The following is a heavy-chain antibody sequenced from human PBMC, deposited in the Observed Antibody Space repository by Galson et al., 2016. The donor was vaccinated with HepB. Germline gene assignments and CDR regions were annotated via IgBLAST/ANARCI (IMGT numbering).Heavy chain of an antibody. J-gene: IGHJ4*02. CDR1: GFTFSSYS. CDR3: ARAETKRITIFGVDF. Sequence: SLRLSCAASGFTFSSYSMNWVRQAPGKGLEWVSSISSSSYIYYADSVKGRFTISRDNAKNSLYLQMNSLRAEDTAVYYCARAETKRITIFGVDFWGQGTLVTVSS. CDR2: ISSSSYI. V-gene: IGHV3-21*01. D-gene: IGHD3-3*01.